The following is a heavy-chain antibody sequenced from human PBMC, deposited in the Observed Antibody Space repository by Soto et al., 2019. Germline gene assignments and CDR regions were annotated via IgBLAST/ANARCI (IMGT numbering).Heavy chain of an antibody. J-gene: IGHJ6*02. V-gene: IGHV3-21*01. CDR1: GFTFSSYV. D-gene: IGHD2-2*01. CDR2: INTNGGTR. Sequence: PGGSLRLSCAASGFTFSSYVMNWVRQAPGKGLEWVSSINTNGGTRYYADSVRGRFTISRDNAQSSLYLHMNSLRADDTAVYYCARSSNSGDVWGQGTTVTVSS. CDR3: ARSSNSGDV.